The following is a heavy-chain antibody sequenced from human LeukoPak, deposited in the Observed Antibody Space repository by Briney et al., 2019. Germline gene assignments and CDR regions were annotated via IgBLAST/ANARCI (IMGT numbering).Heavy chain of an antibody. V-gene: IGHV3-72*01. CDR1: GFTFSDHY. CDR3: VTMLRGVGY. J-gene: IGHJ4*02. Sequence: GGSLRLSCAASGFTFSDHYMDWVRQAPGKGLEWVGRIRNKVNSHTTEYSASVKGRFTISRDDSTNSVYLQMNSLKTEDTAVYYCVTMLRGVGYWGQGTLVTVSS. CDR2: IRNKVNSHTT. D-gene: IGHD3-10*01.